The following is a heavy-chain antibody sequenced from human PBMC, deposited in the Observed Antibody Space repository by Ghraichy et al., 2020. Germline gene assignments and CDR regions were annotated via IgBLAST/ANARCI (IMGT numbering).Heavy chain of an antibody. CDR3: ARHPLGYENWFDP. CDR2: IYYSGST. CDR1: GGSISSSSYY. V-gene: IGHV4-39*01. Sequence: ESLNISCTVSGGSISSSSYYWGWIRQPPGKGLEWIGSIYYSGSTYYNPSLKSRVTISVDTSKNQFSLKLSSVTAADTAVYYCARHPLGYENWFDPWGQGTLVTVSS. J-gene: IGHJ5*02. D-gene: IGHD2-15*01.